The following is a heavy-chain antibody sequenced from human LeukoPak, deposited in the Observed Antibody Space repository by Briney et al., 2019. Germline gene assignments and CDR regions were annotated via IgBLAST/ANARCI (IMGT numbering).Heavy chain of an antibody. CDR2: INPNSGGT. J-gene: IGHJ4*02. Sequence: ASVKVSCKASGYTFTDNYIHWVRQAPGQGLEWKGWINPNSGGTNYAQNFQGRVTMTRDTSISTAYMELSSLRSDDTAVYYCARVGYSSGWYYFDYWGQGSLVTVSS. CDR3: ARVGYSSGWYYFDY. V-gene: IGHV1-2*02. CDR1: GYTFTDNY. D-gene: IGHD6-19*01.